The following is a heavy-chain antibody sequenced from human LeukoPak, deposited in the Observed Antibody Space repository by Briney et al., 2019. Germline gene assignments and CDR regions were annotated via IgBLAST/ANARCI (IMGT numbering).Heavy chain of an antibody. CDR1: GFTFSSYP. Sequence: GGSLRLSCAASGFTFSSYPMSWVRQAPEKGLEWVSAISGGGDNTYYAASVKGRFTISRDNSKNTLYLQMNSLRAEDTAVYYCAKDKYYYDSSGLYWGQGTLVTVSS. J-gene: IGHJ4*02. D-gene: IGHD3-22*01. CDR2: ISGGGDNT. V-gene: IGHV3-23*01. CDR3: AKDKYYYDSSGLY.